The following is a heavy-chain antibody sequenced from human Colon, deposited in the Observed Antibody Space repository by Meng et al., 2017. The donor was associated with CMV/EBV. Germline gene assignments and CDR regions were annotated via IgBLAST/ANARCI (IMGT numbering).Heavy chain of an antibody. V-gene: IGHV4-34*01. D-gene: IGHD4-23*01. CDR2: INHSGST. Sequence: GSLRLSCAVYGGSFSGYYWSWIRQPPGKGLEWIGEINHSGSTNYNPSLKSRVNISVDTSKNQFSLKLSSVTAADTAVYYCARITSTVAEYYFDYWGQGTLVTVSS. CDR3: ARITSTVAEYYFDY. CDR1: GGSFSGYY. J-gene: IGHJ4*02.